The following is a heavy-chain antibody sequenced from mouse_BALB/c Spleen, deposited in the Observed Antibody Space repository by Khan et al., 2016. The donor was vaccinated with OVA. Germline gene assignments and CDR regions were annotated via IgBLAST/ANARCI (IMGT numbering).Heavy chain of an antibody. CDR1: GFSLTNYG. CDR3: ARKREPDYFDY. V-gene: IGHV2-9*02. Sequence: VQLQESGPGLVAPSQSLSITCTVSGFSLTNYGVHWVRQPPGKGLEWLGVIWAGGSTNYNSALMSSLSISKDNSKGQVFLKMTRLQTDESAMYFCARKREPDYFDYWGQGTTLTVSS. CDR2: IWAGGST. J-gene: IGHJ2*01.